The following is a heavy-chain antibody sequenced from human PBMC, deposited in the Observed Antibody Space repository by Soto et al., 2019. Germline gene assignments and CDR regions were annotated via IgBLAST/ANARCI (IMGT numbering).Heavy chain of an antibody. CDR2: IIPIFGTA. D-gene: IGHD3-9*01. J-gene: IGHJ6*02. CDR1: GGTFSSYA. Sequence: ASVKVSFKASGGTFSSYAISWVRQAPGQGLEWMGGIIPIFGTANYAQKFQGRVTITADKSTSTAYMELSSLRSEDTAVYYCARGLRYFDWLSSYYYYGMDVWGQGTTVTVSS. CDR3: ARGLRYFDWLSSYYYYGMDV. V-gene: IGHV1-69*06.